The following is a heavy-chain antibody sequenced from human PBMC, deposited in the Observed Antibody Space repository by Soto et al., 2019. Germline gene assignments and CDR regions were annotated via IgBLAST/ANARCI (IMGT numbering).Heavy chain of an antibody. Sequence: ASVKVSCKASGYTFTGYYMHWVRQAPGQGLEWMGWINPNSGGTNYAQKFQGWVTMTRDTSISTAYMELSRLRSDDTAVYYCARERDYYGSGSYDPSYYGMDVWGQGTTVTVSS. CDR3: ARERDYYGSGSYDPSYYGMDV. V-gene: IGHV1-2*04. CDR1: GYTFTGYY. CDR2: INPNSGGT. J-gene: IGHJ6*02. D-gene: IGHD3-10*01.